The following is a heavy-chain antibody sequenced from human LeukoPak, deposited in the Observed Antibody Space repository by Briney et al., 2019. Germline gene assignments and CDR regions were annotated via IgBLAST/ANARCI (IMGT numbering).Heavy chain of an antibody. J-gene: IGHJ4*02. D-gene: IGHD6-13*01. CDR1: KFTFSDYS. Sequence: PGGSLRLSCAASKFTFSDYSMSWVRQAPGKGLEWVSSISSIRNYIYYADSVKGRFTVSRDNAKNSLYLQMNSLRAEDTAVYYCARGPGSSSWNLTLEGGYYFDYWGQGTLVTVSS. CDR3: ARGPGSSSWNLTLEGGYYFDY. V-gene: IGHV3-21*01. CDR2: ISSIRNYI.